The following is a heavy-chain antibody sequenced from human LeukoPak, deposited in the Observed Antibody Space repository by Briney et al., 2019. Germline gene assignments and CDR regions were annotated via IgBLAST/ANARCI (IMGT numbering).Heavy chain of an antibody. D-gene: IGHD5-18*01. J-gene: IGHJ4*02. CDR2: INSDGSST. CDR1: GFTFSSYW. Sequence: GGSLRLSCTASGFTFSSYWMHWVRQAPGKGLVWVSRINSDGSSTNYADSVKGRFTVSRDNAKNTLFLQMNSLRAEDTAVYYCAREAAMATPFDYWGQGTLVTVSS. V-gene: IGHV3-74*01. CDR3: AREAAMATPFDY.